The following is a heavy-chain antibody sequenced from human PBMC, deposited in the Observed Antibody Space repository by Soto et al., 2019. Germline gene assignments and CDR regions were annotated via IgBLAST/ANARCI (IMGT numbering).Heavy chain of an antibody. V-gene: IGHV1-46*03. Sequence: WVRQAPGQGLEWMGIINPSGGSTSYAQKFQGRVTMTRDTSTSTVYMELSSLRSGGTAVSYCASDTGRLLSLVCWG. D-gene: IGHD3-10*01. CDR2: INPSGGST. J-gene: IGHJ4*01. CDR3: ASDTGRLLSLVC.